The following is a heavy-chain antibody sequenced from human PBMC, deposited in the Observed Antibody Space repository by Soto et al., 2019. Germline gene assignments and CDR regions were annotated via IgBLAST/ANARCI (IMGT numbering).Heavy chain of an antibody. V-gene: IGHV4-4*02. Sequence: QVQLQESGPGLVKPSGTLSLTCAVSGGSISSSNWWSWVRQPPGKGLEWIGEIYHSGSTNYNPSPRSRVTISVDKAKNQFSLKLSPVTAADTAVYYGARVAVAGTRYDYWGQGTLVTVSS. CDR1: GGSISSSNW. CDR3: ARVAVAGTRYDY. J-gene: IGHJ4*02. CDR2: IYHSGST. D-gene: IGHD6-19*01.